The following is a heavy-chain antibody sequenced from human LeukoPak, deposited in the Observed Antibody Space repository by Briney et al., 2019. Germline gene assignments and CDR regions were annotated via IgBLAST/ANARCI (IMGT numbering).Heavy chain of an antibody. J-gene: IGHJ3*02. CDR3: ARDLRDGYNLRAFDI. CDR1: GFTFRSYE. V-gene: IGHV3-48*03. CDR2: ISSSGSTI. Sequence: GSLRISCAGSGFTFRSYEMNRVRPAPGKGLGWVSYISSSGSTIYYADSVKGRFTISRDNAKNSLYLQMNSLRAEDTAVYYCARDLRDGYNLRAFDIWGQGTMVTVSS. D-gene: IGHD5-24*01.